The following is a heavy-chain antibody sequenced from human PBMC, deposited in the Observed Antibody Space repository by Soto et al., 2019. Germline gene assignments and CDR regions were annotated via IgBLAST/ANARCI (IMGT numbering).Heavy chain of an antibody. V-gene: IGHV5-51*01. CDR3: ARHLAEDIVVVPAAMAKYYYYYYGMDV. CDR2: IYPGDSDT. J-gene: IGHJ6*02. Sequence: LGESLKISCKGSGDSFTSYWIGWVRQMPGKGLEWKGIIYPGDSDTRYSPSFQGQVTISADKSISTAYLQWSSLKASDTAMYYCARHLAEDIVVVPAAMAKYYYYYYGMDVWGQGTTVTVSS. CDR1: GDSFTSYW. D-gene: IGHD2-2*01.